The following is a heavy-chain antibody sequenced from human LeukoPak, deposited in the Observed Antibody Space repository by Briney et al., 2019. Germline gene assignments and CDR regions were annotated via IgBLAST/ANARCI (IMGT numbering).Heavy chain of an antibody. Sequence: GRSLRLSCAASGFTFSSYAMHWVRQAPGKGLEWVAVISYDGSNKYYADSAKGRFTISRDNSKNTLYLQMNSLRAEDTAVYYCARTLGYCSSTSCGPYGMDVWGKGTTVTVSS. CDR1: GFTFSSYA. V-gene: IGHV3-30*04. CDR2: ISYDGSNK. D-gene: IGHD2-2*01. J-gene: IGHJ6*04. CDR3: ARTLGYCSSTSCGPYGMDV.